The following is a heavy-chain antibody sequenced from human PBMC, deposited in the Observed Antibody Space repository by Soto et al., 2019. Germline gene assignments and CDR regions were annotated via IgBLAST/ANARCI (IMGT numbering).Heavy chain of an antibody. CDR2: IIPYYNTL. J-gene: IGHJ4*02. CDR1: EGTFNSYA. V-gene: IGHV1-69*01. CDR3: ASGASRWYPYFVDS. D-gene: IGHD6-13*01. Sequence: QAQVVQSGAEVRKPGSSVKLSCKASEGTFNSYAIAWVRQAPGQGLEWMGGIIPYYNTLNYAQKFQDRVTITADDSTNTVYMELSSLRSDATAVYFCASGASRWYPYFVDSWAQGTLVTVSS.